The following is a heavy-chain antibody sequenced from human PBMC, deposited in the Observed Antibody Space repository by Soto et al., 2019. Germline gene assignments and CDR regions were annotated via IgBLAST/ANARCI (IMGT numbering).Heavy chain of an antibody. V-gene: IGHV4-59*02. CDR1: GASVSSHS. Sequence: SETLSLTCSVTGASVSSHSRSWIRQSPGKGPEWIGYIHYSGGTNYTPSLRSRVTISVETSKNQLSLNLTSLTAADTAVYYCARGGTSGSAVYNWFDPWGQGTLVTVSS. CDR2: IHYSGGT. J-gene: IGHJ5*02. D-gene: IGHD3-10*01. CDR3: ARGGTSGSAVYNWFDP.